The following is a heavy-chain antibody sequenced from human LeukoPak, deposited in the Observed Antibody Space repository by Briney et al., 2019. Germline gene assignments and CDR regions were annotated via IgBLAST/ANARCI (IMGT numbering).Heavy chain of an antibody. J-gene: IGHJ5*02. CDR3: ARDRLEMATISVSWFDP. CDR1: GGTFSSYA. V-gene: IGHV1-69*05. Sequence: ASVKVSCKASGGTFSSYAISWVRQAPGQGLEWMGRIIPIFGTANYAQKFQGRVTITTDESTSTAYMELSSLRSEDTAVYYCARDRLEMATISVSWFDPWGQGTLVTVSS. D-gene: IGHD5-24*01. CDR2: IIPIFGTA.